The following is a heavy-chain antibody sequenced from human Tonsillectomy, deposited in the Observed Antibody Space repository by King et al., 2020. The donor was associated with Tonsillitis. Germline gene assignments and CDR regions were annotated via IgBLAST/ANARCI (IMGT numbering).Heavy chain of an antibody. V-gene: IGHV3-23*04. CDR1: GFTFSSYA. J-gene: IGHJ3*02. CDR3: AKDIITMIVVVNNAFDI. CDR2: ISGSGGST. Sequence: VQLVESGGGLVQPGGSLRLSCAASGFTFSSYAMSWVRQAPGKGLEWVAAISGSGGSTYYADSVKGRFTISRDNSKNTLYLQMNSLRAEDTAVYYCAKDIITMIVVVNNAFDIWGQGTMVTVSS. D-gene: IGHD3-22*01.